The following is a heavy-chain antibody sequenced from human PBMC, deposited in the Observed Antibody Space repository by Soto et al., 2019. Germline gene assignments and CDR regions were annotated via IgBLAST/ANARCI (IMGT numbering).Heavy chain of an antibody. CDR1: GGSISSTNW. D-gene: IGHD3-22*01. CDR2: IYHSGST. J-gene: IGHJ3*02. Sequence: SETLSLTCAVSGGSISSTNWWSWVRQPPEKGLEWIGEIYHSGSTNYNPSLKSRVTISVDKSKNQFSLKLSSVIAADTAVYYCARAPAYDSNAYLDPDTFDIWGQGTMVTVSS. CDR3: ARAPAYDSNAYLDPDTFDI. V-gene: IGHV4-4*02.